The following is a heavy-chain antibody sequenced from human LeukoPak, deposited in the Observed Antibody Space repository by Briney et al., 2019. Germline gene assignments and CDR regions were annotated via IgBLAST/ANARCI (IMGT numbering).Heavy chain of an antibody. CDR3: AKGPSGGYGDYPFDY. V-gene: IGHV3-23*01. CDR2: ISGSGGST. Sequence: GGSLRLSCAASGFTFSSYAMSWVRQAPGKGLEWVSAISGSGGSTYYADSVKGRFTISRDNSKNTLYLQMNGLRAEDTAVYYCAKGPSGGYGDYPFDYWGQGTLVTVSS. J-gene: IGHJ4*02. CDR1: GFTFSSYA. D-gene: IGHD4-17*01.